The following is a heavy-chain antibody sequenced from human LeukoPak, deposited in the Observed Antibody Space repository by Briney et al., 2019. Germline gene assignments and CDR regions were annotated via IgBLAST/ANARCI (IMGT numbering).Heavy chain of an antibody. V-gene: IGHV3-23*01. J-gene: IGHJ4*02. CDR1: GFIFSNYG. CDR3: AKDPYLRDFWSGYFDY. D-gene: IGHD3-3*01. Sequence: GGSLRLSCAASGFIFSNYGMNWVRQAPGKGLEWVAAISASGSATSYADSVRGRFTISRDNSKSTTYLQMNSLRAEDTAVFYCAKDPYLRDFWSGYFDYWGQGIPVTVSS. CDR2: ISASGSAT.